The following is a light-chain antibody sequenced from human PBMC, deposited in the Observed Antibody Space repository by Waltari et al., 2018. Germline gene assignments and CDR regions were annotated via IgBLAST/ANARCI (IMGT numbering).Light chain of an antibody. Sequence: EIVLTQSPGTLSLSPGERATLSCRASQSVSKYLVWYQQRLGQAPRLLIYDTYIRAPGIPDRFSGSGSGTDFSLTISRLEPEDLAVYYCQSYVRLPATFGQGTKVEIK. CDR3: QSYVRLPAT. V-gene: IGKV3-20*01. CDR2: DTY. CDR1: QSVSKY. J-gene: IGKJ1*01.